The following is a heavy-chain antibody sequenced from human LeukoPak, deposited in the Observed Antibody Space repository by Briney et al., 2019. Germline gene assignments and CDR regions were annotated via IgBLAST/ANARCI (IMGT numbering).Heavy chain of an antibody. D-gene: IGHD5-24*01. CDR2: IKEDGSEK. CDR1: GFTFSRYW. Sequence: PGGSLRLSCAASGFTFSRYWMSWVRQAPGKGLEWVANIKEDGSEKYYADSVKGRFNISRDNAKNSLFLQMTNLKAEDTAVYYCAVDRRFKIFDYWGQGTLVTVSS. V-gene: IGHV3-7*01. CDR3: AVDRRFKIFDY. J-gene: IGHJ4*02.